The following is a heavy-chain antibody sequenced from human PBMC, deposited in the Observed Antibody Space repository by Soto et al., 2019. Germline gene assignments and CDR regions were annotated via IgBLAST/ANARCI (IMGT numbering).Heavy chain of an antibody. V-gene: IGHV4-39*07. Sequence: SETLSLTCTVSGGSISSSSYYWGWIRQPPGKGLEWIGSIYYSGSTYYNPSLKSRVTISVDTSKNQFSLKLSSVTAADTAVYYCARAYGGYADYWGQGALVTVPQ. D-gene: IGHD5-12*01. J-gene: IGHJ4*02. CDR3: ARAYGGYADY. CDR1: GGSISSSSYY. CDR2: IYYSGST.